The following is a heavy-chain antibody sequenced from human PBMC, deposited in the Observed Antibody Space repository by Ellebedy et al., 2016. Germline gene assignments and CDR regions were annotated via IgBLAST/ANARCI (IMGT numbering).Heavy chain of an antibody. CDR2: IYYSGST. CDR1: GGSVRSGSYY. CDR3: ARASDRLAAAGTFDY. J-gene: IGHJ4*02. V-gene: IGHV4-61*01. Sequence: SETLSLTCTVSGGSVRSGSYYWSWIRQPPEKGPEWIGYIYYSGSTNYNPSLKSRVTISSDTSKNQFSLKLRSVTAADTAVYYCARASDRLAAAGTFDYWGQGSLVTVSS. D-gene: IGHD6-13*01.